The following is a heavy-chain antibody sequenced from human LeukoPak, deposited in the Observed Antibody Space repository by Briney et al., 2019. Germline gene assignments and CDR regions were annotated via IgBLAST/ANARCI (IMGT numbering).Heavy chain of an antibody. CDR2: IVPILEAT. Sequence: SVKVSCRASGNTFSSYAISWVRQAPGQGLEWLGRIVPILEATKYSPHLEGRVTITADKSTVTAYMELNSLRSDDTAVYYCAREGDVFGPFDSWGQGTRVTVSS. V-gene: IGHV1-69*04. CDR3: AREGDVFGPFDS. J-gene: IGHJ4*02. CDR1: GNTFSSYA. D-gene: IGHD3-16*01.